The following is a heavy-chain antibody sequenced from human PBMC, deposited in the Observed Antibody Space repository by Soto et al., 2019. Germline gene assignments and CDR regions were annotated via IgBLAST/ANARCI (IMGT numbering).Heavy chain of an antibody. Sequence: ETLSLTCAVSGFFISSGNYWGWIRKPPGKGLEWIGSIFHGGNTYYNPSLKSRVTISVDMSKNQFSLKLNSVTAADTAVYYCARARWYDAFDVWGQGTVVTVS. CDR3: ARARWYDAFDV. J-gene: IGHJ3*01. CDR2: IFHGGNT. D-gene: IGHD2-15*01. CDR1: GFFISSGNY. V-gene: IGHV4-38-2*01.